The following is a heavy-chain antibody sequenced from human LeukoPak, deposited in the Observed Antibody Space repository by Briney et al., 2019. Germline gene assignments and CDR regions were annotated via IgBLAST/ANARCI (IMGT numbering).Heavy chain of an antibody. CDR1: GFTFSSYG. J-gene: IGHJ6*02. D-gene: IGHD6-19*01. CDR3: ARDLDSSGWTPNGYGMDV. V-gene: IGHV3-33*01. CDR2: IWYDGSNK. Sequence: PGGSLRLSCAASGFTFSSYGMHWVRQAPGKGLEWGAVIWYDGSNKYYADSVKGRFTISRDNSKNTLYLQMNSLRAEDTAVYYCARDLDSSGWTPNGYGMDVWGQGTTVTVSS.